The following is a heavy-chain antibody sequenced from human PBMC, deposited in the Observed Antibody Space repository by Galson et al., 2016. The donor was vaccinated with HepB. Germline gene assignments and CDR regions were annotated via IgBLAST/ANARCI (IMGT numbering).Heavy chain of an antibody. Sequence: SVKVSCKASGYMFTDYGVAWARQAPGQGLEWIGWISAHNGNTVSAQKFQGRVTMTEDTSTDTAYMELSSLRSEDTAVYYCATVYGDYSELADYWGQGTLVTVSS. J-gene: IGHJ4*02. CDR3: ATVYGDYSELADY. D-gene: IGHD4-17*01. CDR1: GYMFTDYG. V-gene: IGHV1-18*01. CDR2: ISAHNGNT.